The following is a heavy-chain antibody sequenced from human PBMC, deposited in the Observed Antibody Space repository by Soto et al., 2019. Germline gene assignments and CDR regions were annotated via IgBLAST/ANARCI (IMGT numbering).Heavy chain of an antibody. J-gene: IGHJ6*02. Sequence: GGSLRLSCAASGFTVSSNYMNWVRQAPGRGLEWVSIIYSGGRAYYADSVKGRFTISRDNSKNTLYLQMSRLRAEDTAVYYCARGMDIVIRGGSNGMDVWGQGTTVTVSS. D-gene: IGHD5-12*01. CDR2: IYSGGRA. V-gene: IGHV3-53*01. CDR1: GFTVSSNY. CDR3: ARGMDIVIRGGSNGMDV.